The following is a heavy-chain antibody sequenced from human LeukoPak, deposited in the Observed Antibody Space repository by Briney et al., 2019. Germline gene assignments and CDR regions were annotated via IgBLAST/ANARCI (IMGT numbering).Heavy chain of an antibody. D-gene: IGHD5-18*01. CDR3: APIQLWISGFDY. J-gene: IGHJ4*02. V-gene: IGHV3-30*03. CDR1: GFTVSSNY. CDR2: ISYDGSNK. Sequence: PGGSLRLSCAASGFTVSSNYMSWVRQTPGKGLEWVAVISYDGSNKYYADSVKGRFTISRDNSKNTLYLQMNSLRAEDTAVYYCAPIQLWISGFDYWGQGTLVTVSS.